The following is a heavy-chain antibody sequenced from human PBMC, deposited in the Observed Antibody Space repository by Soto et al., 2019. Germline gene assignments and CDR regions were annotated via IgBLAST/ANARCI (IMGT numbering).Heavy chain of an antibody. J-gene: IGHJ6*02. Sequence: EVQLVESGGGLVKPGGSLRLSCAASGFTFSNAWMSWVRQAPGKGLEWVGHIKSKTDGGTTDYAAPVNGRFIISRDDSKNTLYLQMNSLNTEDTAGYYCTTADYYYCMDVWGQGTTVTVSS. CDR2: IKSKTDGGTT. V-gene: IGHV3-15*01. CDR1: GFTFSNAW. CDR3: TTADYYYCMDV.